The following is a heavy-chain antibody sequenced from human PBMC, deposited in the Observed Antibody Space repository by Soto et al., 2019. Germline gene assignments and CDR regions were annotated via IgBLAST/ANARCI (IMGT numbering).Heavy chain of an antibody. D-gene: IGHD1-26*01. V-gene: IGHV1-69*01. CDR1: GGTFNNYP. J-gene: IGHJ4*02. Sequence: QVHLVQSGAEVKQPGSSVKVSCKASGGTFNNYPISWVRQAPGQGLEWMGGIIPIFDTANYAQKFLGRVTITADESTSTAYMELASLTSEDTAVYYCARLVRATTFDYWGQGTLVTVSS. CDR2: IIPIFDTA. CDR3: ARLVRATTFDY.